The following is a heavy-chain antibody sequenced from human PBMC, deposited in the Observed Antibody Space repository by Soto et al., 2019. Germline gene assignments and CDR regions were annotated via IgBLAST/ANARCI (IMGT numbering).Heavy chain of an antibody. V-gene: IGHV4-59*12. D-gene: IGHD3-16*01. CDR3: ARRWGEGRVDY. CDR2: IYSTGST. CDR1: GGSISSYY. Sequence: PSETLSLTCTVSGGSISSYYWSWIRQPPGKGLEWIGYIYSTGSTNYNPALKSRVTMSVDTSRNQFSLNLNSVTAADTAVYYCARRWGEGRVDYWGQGTPVTVSS. J-gene: IGHJ4*02.